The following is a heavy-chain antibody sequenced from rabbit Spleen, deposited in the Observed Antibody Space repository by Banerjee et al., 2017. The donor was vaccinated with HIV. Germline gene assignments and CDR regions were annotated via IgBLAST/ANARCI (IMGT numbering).Heavy chain of an antibody. D-gene: IGHD1-1*01. V-gene: IGHV1S45*01. Sequence: QQQLVESGGGLVQPEGSLTLTCTASGFSFSSKYYMCWVRQAPGKGLECIACIYGDSSGSTYYASWAKGRFIMSRTSSTKVTLQMTSLTAADTATYFCARDDSDVSGVHFNLWGQGTLVTVS. CDR1: GFSFSSKYY. CDR2: IYGDSSGST. CDR3: ARDDSDVSGVHFNL. J-gene: IGHJ4*01.